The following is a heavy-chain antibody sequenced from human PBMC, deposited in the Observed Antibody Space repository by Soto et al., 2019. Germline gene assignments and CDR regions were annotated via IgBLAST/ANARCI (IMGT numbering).Heavy chain of an antibody. CDR3: AKDRNYDGSEWFDY. V-gene: IGHV3-23*01. CDR1: GFTFSSYA. Sequence: EVQLLESGGGLVQPGGSLRLSCAASGFTFSSYAMNWVRQAPGKGLEWVSSITGRGGSTYYADSVKGRFTISRDDSKSTLFLQISSLRAEDTAVYYCAKDRNYDGSEWFDYWGQGTLVIFSS. CDR2: ITGRGGST. D-gene: IGHD3-10*01. J-gene: IGHJ4*02.